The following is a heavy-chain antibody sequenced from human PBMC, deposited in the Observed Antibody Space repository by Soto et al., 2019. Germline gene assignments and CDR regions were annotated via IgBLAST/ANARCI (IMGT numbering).Heavy chain of an antibody. CDR2: IKQDGSGK. CDR3: ARDPITMVRGVIQKGDRY. V-gene: IGHV3-7*01. Sequence: GGSLRLSCAASGFTFSSYWMSWVRQAPGKGLEWVANIKQDGSGKYHVDSVKGRFTISRDNAKNSLYLQMNSLRAEDTAVYYCARDPITMVRGVIQKGDRYWGQGTLVTVSS. CDR1: GFTFSSYW. J-gene: IGHJ4*02. D-gene: IGHD3-10*01.